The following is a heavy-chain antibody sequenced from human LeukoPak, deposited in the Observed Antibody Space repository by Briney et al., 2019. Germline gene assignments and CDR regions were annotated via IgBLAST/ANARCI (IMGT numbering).Heavy chain of an antibody. D-gene: IGHD7-27*01. Sequence: PSETLSLTCTASGSSISSYYWSWIRQPPGKGLEWIGYIYYSGSTNYNPSLKSRVTISVDTSKNQFSLKLSSVTAADTAVYYCARTGASDAFDIWGQGTMVTVTS. CDR1: GSSISSYY. V-gene: IGHV4-59*08. CDR2: IYYSGST. J-gene: IGHJ3*02. CDR3: ARTGASDAFDI.